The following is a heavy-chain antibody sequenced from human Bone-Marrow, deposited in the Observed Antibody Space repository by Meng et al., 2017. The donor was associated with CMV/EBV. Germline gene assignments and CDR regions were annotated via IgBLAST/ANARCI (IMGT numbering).Heavy chain of an antibody. V-gene: IGHV1-46*01. CDR1: GYTFTSYY. CDR3: ARAVGVVVAATQRWLGY. D-gene: IGHD2-15*01. Sequence: ASVKVSCKASGYTFTSYYMHWVRQAPGQGLEWMGIISPSSGITNYAQKFQGRLTMTGDTSTSTVYMELSSLRSEDTAVYYCARAVGVVVAATQRWLGYWGQGTLVTVSS. J-gene: IGHJ4*02. CDR2: ISPSSGIT.